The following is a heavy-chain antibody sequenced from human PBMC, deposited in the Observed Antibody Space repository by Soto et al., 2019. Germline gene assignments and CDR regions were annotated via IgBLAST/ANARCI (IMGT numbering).Heavy chain of an antibody. Sequence: PGGSLRLSCEASGFTFSSYAMNWVRQAPGKGLEWVSGLSGGGSTTYYADSVKGRFTISRDNSKNTLYLQMNSLRAEDTAVYFCARDQAAGGTISRYFQDWGQGTLVTV. CDR3: ARDQAAGGTISRYFQD. CDR1: GFTFSSYA. V-gene: IGHV3-23*01. J-gene: IGHJ1*01. D-gene: IGHD6-13*01. CDR2: LSGGGSTT.